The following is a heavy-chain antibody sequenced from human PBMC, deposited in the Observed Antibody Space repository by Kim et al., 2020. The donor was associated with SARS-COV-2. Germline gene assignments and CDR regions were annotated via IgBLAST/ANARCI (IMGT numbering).Heavy chain of an antibody. V-gene: IGHV1-69*13. D-gene: IGHD3-10*01. Sequence: SVKVSCKASGGTFSSYAISWVRQAPGQGLEWMGGIIPIFGTANYAQKFQGRVTITADESTSTAYMELSSLRSEDTAVYYCARPYGPGYYYYGMDVWGQGTTVTVSS. CDR2: IIPIFGTA. J-gene: IGHJ6*02. CDR1: GGTFSSYA. CDR3: ARPYGPGYYYYGMDV.